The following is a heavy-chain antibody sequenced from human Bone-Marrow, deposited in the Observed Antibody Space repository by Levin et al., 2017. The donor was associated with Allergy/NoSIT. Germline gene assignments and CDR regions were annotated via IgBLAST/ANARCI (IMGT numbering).Heavy chain of an antibody. CDR1: GFSLDSNSMR. CDR2: IDWDDDK. CDR3: ARGVPGTNDFFDV. V-gene: IGHV2-70*04. D-gene: IGHD1-14*01. Sequence: SGPTLVKPTQTLTLTCSFSGFSLDSNSMRVSWIRQPPGKALEWLARIDWDDDKFYSTSLKTRLTISKDTSKNQVVLTVTNMSPMDTGTYYCARGVPGTNDFFDVWGQGTMVTVSS. J-gene: IGHJ3*01.